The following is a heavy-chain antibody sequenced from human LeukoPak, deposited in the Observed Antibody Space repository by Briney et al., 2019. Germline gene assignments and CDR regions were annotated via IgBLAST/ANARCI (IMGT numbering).Heavy chain of an antibody. CDR3: ARGGGIVGFTVEYYFDS. J-gene: IGHJ4*02. V-gene: IGHV3-66*01. Sequence: GGSLRLSCAASGFTVSGNYMSWVRQAPGKGLEWVSIIFSPGSTYYADSVKGRFTSSRDNSKNTMYLQMNSLRVEDTAVYYCARGGGIVGFTVEYYFDSWGQGTLVTVSS. CDR1: GFTVSGNY. D-gene: IGHD1-26*01. CDR2: IFSPGST.